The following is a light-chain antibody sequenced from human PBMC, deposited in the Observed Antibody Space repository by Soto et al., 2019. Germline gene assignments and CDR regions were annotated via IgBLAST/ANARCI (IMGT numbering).Light chain of an antibody. J-gene: IGKJ4*01. CDR1: QSLTNSF. Sequence: EILLTQSPGTLSLSPGDRATLSCRSSQSLTNSFLAWYQQRPGQTPRLLNYGASIRATDIPDRFSGSGSGTDFTLTISRLEPEDFAVYFCQQYSRLPLSFGGGTKVEIK. CDR2: GAS. CDR3: QQYSRLPLS. V-gene: IGKV3-20*01.